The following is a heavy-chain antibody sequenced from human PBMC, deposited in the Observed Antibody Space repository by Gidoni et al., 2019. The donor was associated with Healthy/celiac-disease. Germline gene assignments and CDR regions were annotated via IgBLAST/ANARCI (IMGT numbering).Heavy chain of an antibody. D-gene: IGHD2-2*02. CDR1: GFTVSSIS. CDR3: ARDKVVPVAIRYYYYGMDV. V-gene: IGHV3-53*01. J-gene: IGHJ6*02. Sequence: EVQLVESGGGLIQPGGSMRLSCASSGFTVSSISMSWVRQAPGKGLEGVAVIDSGGSTYYADSVKCRFTISRDNSKNTLYLQMNSLRAEDTAVYYCARDKVVPVAIRYYYYGMDVWGQGTTVTVSS. CDR2: IDSGGST.